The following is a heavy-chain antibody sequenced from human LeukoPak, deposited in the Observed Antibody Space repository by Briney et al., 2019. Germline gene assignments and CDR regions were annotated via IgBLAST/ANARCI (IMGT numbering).Heavy chain of an antibody. CDR2: ISSSGSTI. D-gene: IGHD2-2*01. CDR1: GFTFSSYW. V-gene: IGHV3-48*04. CDR3: ARDRRYCSSTSCYFYYYYYYGMDV. J-gene: IGHJ6*02. Sequence: PGGSLRLSCAASGFTFSSYWMSWVRQAPGKGLEWVSYISSSGSTIYYADSVKGRFTISRDNAKNSLYLQMNSLRAEDTAVYYCARDRRYCSSTSCYFYYYYYYGMDVWGQGTTVTVSS.